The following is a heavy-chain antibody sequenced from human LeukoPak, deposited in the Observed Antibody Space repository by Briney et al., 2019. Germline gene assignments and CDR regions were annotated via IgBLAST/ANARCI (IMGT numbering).Heavy chain of an antibody. Sequence: GGSLRLSCAASGFTFSSYAMSWVRQAPGKGLEWVSAIIGSDGYTYYADSVKGRFTISRDNSKNTLSLQMDSLRAEDTAVYYCVKLRGIYLDFDYWGQGTLVTVSS. CDR3: VKLRGIYLDFDY. V-gene: IGHV3-23*01. CDR2: IIGSDGYT. D-gene: IGHD1-26*01. CDR1: GFTFSSYA. J-gene: IGHJ4*02.